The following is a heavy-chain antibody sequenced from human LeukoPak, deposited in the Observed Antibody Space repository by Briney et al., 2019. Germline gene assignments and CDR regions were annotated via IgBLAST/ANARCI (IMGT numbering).Heavy chain of an antibody. CDR2: ISAYNGNT. V-gene: IGHV1-18*04. Sequence: ASVKVPCKASGYTFTSYGISWVRQAPGQGLEWMGRISAYNGNTNYAQKLQGRVTMTTDTSTSTAYMELRSLRSDDTAVYYCARDGWYKSYYYYGMDVWGKGTTVTVSS. CDR1: GYTFTSYG. CDR3: ARDGWYKSYYYYGMDV. J-gene: IGHJ6*04. D-gene: IGHD6-19*01.